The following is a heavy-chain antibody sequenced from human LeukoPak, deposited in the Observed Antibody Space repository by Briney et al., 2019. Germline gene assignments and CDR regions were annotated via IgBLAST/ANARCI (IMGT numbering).Heavy chain of an antibody. J-gene: IGHJ4*02. D-gene: IGHD4-23*01. CDR3: ARGPKETHFDY. V-gene: IGHV3-21*01. CDR2: ISSSGRYI. Sequence: GGSLRLSCAASGFSFSSYAMSWVRQAPGKGLEWVSSISSSGRYIYYADSVKGRFTISRDSAQNSLYLQMNSLRAEDTAVYYCARGPKETHFDYWGQGTLVTVSS. CDR1: GFSFSSYA.